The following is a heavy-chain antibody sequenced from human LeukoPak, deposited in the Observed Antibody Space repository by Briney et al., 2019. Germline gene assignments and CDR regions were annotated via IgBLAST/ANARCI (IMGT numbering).Heavy chain of an antibody. CDR3: ARGKVAGTWVPYYFDY. J-gene: IGHJ4*02. V-gene: IGHV3-66*01. CDR2: IYSGGST. CDR1: GFTVSSNY. D-gene: IGHD6-13*01. Sequence: PGGSLRLSCAASGFTVSSNYMSWVRQAPGKGLEWVSVIYSGGSTYYADSVKGRFTISRDNSKNTLYLQMNSLRAEDTAVYYCARGKVAGTWVPYYFDYWGQGTLVTVSS.